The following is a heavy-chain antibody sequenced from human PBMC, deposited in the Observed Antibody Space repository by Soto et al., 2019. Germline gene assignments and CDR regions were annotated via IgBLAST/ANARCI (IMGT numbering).Heavy chain of an antibody. CDR2: ISAYNGNT. CDR3: ARVRGQWLAFDAFDI. D-gene: IGHD6-19*01. V-gene: IGHV1-18*01. J-gene: IGHJ3*02. CDR1: GYTFTSYG. Sequence: ASVKVSCKASGYTFTSYGISWVRQAPGQGLEWMGWISAYNGNTNYAQKLQGRVTMTTDTSTSTAYMELRSLRSDDTAVYYCARVRGQWLAFDAFDIWGQGTMVTVSS.